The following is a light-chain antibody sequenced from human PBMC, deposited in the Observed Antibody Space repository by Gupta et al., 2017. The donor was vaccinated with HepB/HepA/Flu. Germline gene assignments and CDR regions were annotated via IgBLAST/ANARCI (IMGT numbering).Light chain of an antibody. V-gene: IGLV2-14*03. CDR2: DVS. Sequence: QSALTQPASVSGSPGPSITISCTGTSSDVGDHNYVSWYQQHPGKAPKLMINDVSNRPSGISNRFSGSKSGNTASLTISGLQAEDEADYYCSSYTSSSTDVLFGGGTKLTVL. CDR1: SSDVGDHNY. J-gene: IGLJ2*01. CDR3: SSYTSSSTDVL.